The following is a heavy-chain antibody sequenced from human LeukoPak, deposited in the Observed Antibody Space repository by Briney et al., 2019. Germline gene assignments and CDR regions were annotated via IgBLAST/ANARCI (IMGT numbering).Heavy chain of an antibody. Sequence: PGGSLRLSCAASGFTFSNYEMNWVRQAPGKGLEWISYINTAGSTIYYADSVKGRFTISRDNSKNSLYLQMSSLRAEDTAVYYCARDAPGTVINDYWGQGTLVTVSS. CDR1: GFTFSNYE. J-gene: IGHJ4*02. CDR3: ARDAPGTVINDY. D-gene: IGHD1-14*01. V-gene: IGHV3-48*03. CDR2: INTAGSTI.